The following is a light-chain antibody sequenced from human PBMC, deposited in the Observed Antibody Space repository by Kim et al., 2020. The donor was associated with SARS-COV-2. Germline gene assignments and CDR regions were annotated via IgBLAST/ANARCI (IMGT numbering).Light chain of an antibody. CDR2: DAS. J-gene: IGKJ1*01. Sequence: LSPGETATLSCRASQSLSSYLAWYQQKPGQAPRLLIYDASNRATGIPARFSGSGSGTDFTLTISSLEPEDFAVYYCQHRSNSWTFGQGTKVDIK. V-gene: IGKV3-11*01. CDR3: QHRSNSWT. CDR1: QSLSSY.